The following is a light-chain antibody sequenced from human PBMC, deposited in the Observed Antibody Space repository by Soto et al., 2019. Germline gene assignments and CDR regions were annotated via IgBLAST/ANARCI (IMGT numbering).Light chain of an antibody. CDR1: SSDVGAYNY. J-gene: IGLJ3*02. CDR2: EVS. CDR3: TSYTSSSSWV. V-gene: IGLV2-14*01. Sequence: QSALTQPASVSGSPGQSITISCTGTSSDVGAYNYVSWYQQHPDKAPKLMIYEVSNRPSGLSNRFSGSKSGNTASLTISGLQAEDEADYYWTSYTSSSSWVFGGGTKLTVL.